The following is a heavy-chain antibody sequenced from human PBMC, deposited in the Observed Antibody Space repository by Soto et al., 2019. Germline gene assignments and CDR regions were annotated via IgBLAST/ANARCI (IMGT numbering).Heavy chain of an antibody. V-gene: IGHV1-69*12. Sequence: QVQLEQSGAEVKKPGSSVKVSCKASGGTFRTAAVSWVRQAPGQGLEWMGGIMPVFRTPDYAQKFHGRVNVTAEESTSKAYREVSGLRSDDTAVYYCARDNARPHLGGNYCYMVDVWGQGTTITASS. CDR3: ARDNARPHLGGNYCYMVDV. CDR1: GGTFRTAA. D-gene: IGHD2-15*01. J-gene: IGHJ6*02. CDR2: IMPVFRTP.